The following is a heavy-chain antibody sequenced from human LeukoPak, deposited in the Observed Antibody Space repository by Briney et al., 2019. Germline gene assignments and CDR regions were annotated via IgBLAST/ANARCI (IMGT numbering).Heavy chain of an antibody. V-gene: IGHV3-11*04. D-gene: IGHD5-12*01. CDR1: GFTFSDYY. J-gene: IGHJ4*02. CDR3: ARDSGYPDY. CDR2: ISNTGSTI. Sequence: GGSLRLSCAASGFTFSDYYMSWIRQAPGKGLEYISYISNTGSTIDYADSVKGRFTISRDNSKNSLYLQMNSLRTEDTAVYYCARDSGYPDYWGQGTLVTVSS.